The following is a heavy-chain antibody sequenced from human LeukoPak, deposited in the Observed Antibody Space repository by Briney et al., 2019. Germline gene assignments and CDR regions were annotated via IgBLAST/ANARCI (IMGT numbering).Heavy chain of an antibody. J-gene: IGHJ4*02. D-gene: IGHD4-11*01. CDR1: GGSFSGYY. CDR2: INHSGST. V-gene: IGHV4-34*01. Sequence: ASETLSLTCAVYGGSFSGYYWSWIRQPPGKGLEWIGEINHSGSTNYNPSLKSRVTISVDTSKNQFSLKLSSVTAADTAVYYCAGGGPHRYDYSNYVRINYFDYWGQGTLVTVSS. CDR3: AGGGPHRYDYSNYVRINYFDY.